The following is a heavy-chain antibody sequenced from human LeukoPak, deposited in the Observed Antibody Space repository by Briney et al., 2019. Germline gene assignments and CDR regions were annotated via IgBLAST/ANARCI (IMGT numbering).Heavy chain of an antibody. CDR2: ISSSSSYI. CDR3: ARGDVADVVY. J-gene: IGHJ4*02. CDR1: GFTFNNYC. Sequence: GGSLRLSCAASGFTFNNYCMSWVRQAPGKGLEWVSSISSSSSYIYYADSVKGRFTISRDNAKNSLYLQMNSLRAEDTAVYYCARGDVADVVYWGQGTLVTVSS. V-gene: IGHV3-21*01. D-gene: IGHD2-21*01.